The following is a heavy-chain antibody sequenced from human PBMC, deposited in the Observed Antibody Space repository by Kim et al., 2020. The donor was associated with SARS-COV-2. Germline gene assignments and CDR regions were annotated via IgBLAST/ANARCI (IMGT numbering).Heavy chain of an antibody. CDR2: ICWNDGK. V-gene: IGHV2-70*11. Sequence: SGPTLVNPTQTLTLTCTFSGFSLSTSEVCVAWIRQPPGKALEWLARICWNDGKYYSTSLKTRLTISKDTSKNQVVLTVTNVDPVDTATYYCARDSPGGHGDYWGLGTLVTVSS. J-gene: IGHJ4*02. D-gene: IGHD3-22*01. CDR1: GFSLSTSEVC. CDR3: ARDSPGGHGDY.